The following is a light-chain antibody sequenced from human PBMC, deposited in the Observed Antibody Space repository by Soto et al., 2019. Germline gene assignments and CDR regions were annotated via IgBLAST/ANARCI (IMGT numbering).Light chain of an antibody. CDR2: DTS. CDR3: QQYGTSPET. V-gene: IGKV3-15*01. CDR1: QSLTSN. J-gene: IGKJ1*01. Sequence: EIILTQSPATLYVPPGERATLSCRASQSLTSNLAWYQQRPGQAPRLLIYDTSTRATDIPARFSGSGSGTEFTLTISRLEPEDLAVYYCQQYGTSPETFGQGTKVEIK.